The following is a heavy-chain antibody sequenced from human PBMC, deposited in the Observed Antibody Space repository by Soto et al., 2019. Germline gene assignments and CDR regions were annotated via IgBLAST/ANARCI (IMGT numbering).Heavy chain of an antibody. V-gene: IGHV3-30*18. J-gene: IGHJ4*02. CDR1: GFTFSSYG. CDR3: AKDREIHPSPYFDY. Sequence: PGGSLRLSCAASGFTFSSYGMHWVRQAPGKGLEWVAVISYDGSNKYYADSVKGRFTISRDNSKNTLYLQMNSLRAEDTAVYYCAKDREIHPSPYFDYWGQGTLVTVSS. CDR2: ISYDGSNK.